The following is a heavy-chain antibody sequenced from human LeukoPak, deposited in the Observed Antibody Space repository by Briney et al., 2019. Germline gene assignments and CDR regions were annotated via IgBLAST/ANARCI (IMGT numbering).Heavy chain of an antibody. D-gene: IGHD2-2*01. CDR3: AREDCSSTSCYFDY. Sequence: PGGSLRLSCAASGFTFSSYWMSWVRQAPGKGLEWVANIKQDGSEKYYVDSVKGRFTISRDNAKNSLYLQMNSLRAEDTAVYYCAREDCSSTSCYFDYWGQGTLVTVSS. CDR2: IKQDGSEK. CDR1: GFTFSSYW. V-gene: IGHV3-7*01. J-gene: IGHJ4*02.